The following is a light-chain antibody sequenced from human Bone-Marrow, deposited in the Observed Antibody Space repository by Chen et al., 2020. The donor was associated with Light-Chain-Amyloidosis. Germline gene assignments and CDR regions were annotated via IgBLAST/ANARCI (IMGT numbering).Light chain of an antibody. CDR2: RDT. CDR1: DLPTKY. V-gene: IGLV3-25*03. CDR3: QSADSSGSDEVT. Sequence: SYELTQPPSVSVSPGQTASITCSGDDLPTKYAYWYQQKPGQAPVLVIHRDTERPSGISERFSGSSSGTTATLTISGVQAEDEADYHCQSADSSGSDEVTFGGGTKLTVL. J-gene: IGLJ2*01.